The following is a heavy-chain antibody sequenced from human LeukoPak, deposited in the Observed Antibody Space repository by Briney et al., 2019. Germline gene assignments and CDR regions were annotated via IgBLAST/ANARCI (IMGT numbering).Heavy chain of an antibody. CDR2: IKSKTDGGTT. CDR3: TTPDTAGIDY. D-gene: IGHD5-18*01. V-gene: IGHV3-15*01. CDR1: GSTFTNAW. J-gene: IGHJ4*02. Sequence: GGSLRLSCAASGSTFTNAWMSWVRQAPGKGLEWVGRIKSKTDGGTTDYAAPVKGRFTITRDDSKNTLYLQMNSLKTEDTAVYYCTTPDTAGIDYWGQGTLVTVSS.